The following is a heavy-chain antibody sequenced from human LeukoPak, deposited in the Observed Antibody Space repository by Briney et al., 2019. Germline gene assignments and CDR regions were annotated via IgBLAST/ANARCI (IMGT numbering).Heavy chain of an antibody. CDR2: ISSSGSTI. J-gene: IGHJ4*02. Sequence: PGGSLRVFCAASGFTFSDYYMSWIRQAPGKGLEWVSYISSSGSTIYYADSVKGRFTISRDNSKNSLYLQMNSLRAEDTAVYYCARGPYVPNSDSSGNFDYWGQGTLVTVSS. CDR1: GFTFSDYY. V-gene: IGHV3-11*01. CDR3: ARGPYVPNSDSSGNFDY. D-gene: IGHD3-22*01.